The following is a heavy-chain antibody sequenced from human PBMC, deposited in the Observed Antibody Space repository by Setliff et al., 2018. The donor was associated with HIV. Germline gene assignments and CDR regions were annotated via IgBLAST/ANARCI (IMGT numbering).Heavy chain of an antibody. CDR2: FMYTDIHYVNYLN. D-gene: IGHD6-19*01. J-gene: IGHJ4*02. V-gene: IGHV4-30-4*01. CDR1: GASFVGDNH. CDR3: ARARSDWYNVRPYYFDL. Sequence: SETLSLTCAVSGASFVGDNHWSWIRQTPERGLEWIAYFMYTDIHYVNYLNYRNPSLASRLSISVDKSKNQFSLTLSSVTAADTAVYYCARARSDWYNVRPYYFDLRGQGTPVTVLL.